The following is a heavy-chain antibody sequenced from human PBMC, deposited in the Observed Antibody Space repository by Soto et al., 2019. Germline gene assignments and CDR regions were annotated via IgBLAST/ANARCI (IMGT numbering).Heavy chain of an antibody. CDR3: ATAGRIGLYYFAY. V-gene: IGHV3-15*07. D-gene: IGHD3-16*01. CDR2: IKDKSEGETT. CDR1: GFTFSNAW. Sequence: EVQLVESGGGLVKPGGSLRLSCAASGFTFSNAWMIWVRRAPGGGLEWVGRIKDKSEGETTDYAAPVKGRFIISRDESESTLYLQMNSLQTEDTAVYYCATAGRIGLYYFAYWGQGTLVTVSS. J-gene: IGHJ4*02.